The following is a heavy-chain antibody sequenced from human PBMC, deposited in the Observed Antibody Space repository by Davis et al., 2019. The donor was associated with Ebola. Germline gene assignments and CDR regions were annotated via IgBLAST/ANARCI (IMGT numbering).Heavy chain of an antibody. CDR3: ARGDDNSGYYSYYFDY. CDR2: MNGDGST. Sequence: GESLKISCAASGFSFSSYWMYWVLQAPGKGLVWVSRMNGDGSTGYADSVKGRFTISRDNAKNTMYLQMNSLRGEDTAVYYCARGDDNSGYYSYYFDYWGQGTLVTVSS. D-gene: IGHD3-22*01. CDR1: GFSFSSYW. J-gene: IGHJ4*02. V-gene: IGHV3-74*01.